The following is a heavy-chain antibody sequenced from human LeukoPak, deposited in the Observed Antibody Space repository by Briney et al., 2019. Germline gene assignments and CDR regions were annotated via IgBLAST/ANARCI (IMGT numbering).Heavy chain of an antibody. Sequence: ASVKVSCKASGYTFTGYYMHWVRQAPGQGLEWMGWINPNSGGTNYAQKFQGRVTMTRDTSISTTYMELGRLRSDDTAVYYCARDGYVVVVPDNDPYYYMDVWGKGTTVTVSS. CDR2: INPNSGGT. CDR1: GYTFTGYY. V-gene: IGHV1-2*02. CDR3: ARDGYVVVVPDNDPYYYMDV. D-gene: IGHD2-2*01. J-gene: IGHJ6*03.